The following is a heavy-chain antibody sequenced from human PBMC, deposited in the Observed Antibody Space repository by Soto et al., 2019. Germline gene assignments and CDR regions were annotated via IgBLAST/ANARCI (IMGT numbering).Heavy chain of an antibody. J-gene: IGHJ4*02. CDR2: IWYDGSNK. CDR1: GFTFSSYG. Sequence: GGSLRLSCAASGFTFSSYGMHWVRQAPGKGLEWVAVIWYDGSNKYYADSVKGRFTISRDNSKNTLYLQMNSLRAEDTAVYYCARAWEKMDIVPTYYFDYWGQGTLVTVSS. V-gene: IGHV3-33*01. D-gene: IGHD5-12*01. CDR3: ARAWEKMDIVPTYYFDY.